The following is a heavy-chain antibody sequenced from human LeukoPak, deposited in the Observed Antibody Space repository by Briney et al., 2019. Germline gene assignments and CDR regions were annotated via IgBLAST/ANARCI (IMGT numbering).Heavy chain of an antibody. V-gene: IGHV1-8*01. CDR3: ARTFTMVRGNERGFDP. CDR1: GYTFTSYD. CDR2: MNPNSSNT. J-gene: IGHJ5*02. Sequence: ASVKVSFKASGYTFTSYDINWVRQATGQGLEWMGWMNPNSSNTGYAQKFQGRVTMTRNTSISTAYMELSSLRSEDTAVYYCARTFTMVRGNERGFDPWGQGTLVTVSS. D-gene: IGHD3-10*01.